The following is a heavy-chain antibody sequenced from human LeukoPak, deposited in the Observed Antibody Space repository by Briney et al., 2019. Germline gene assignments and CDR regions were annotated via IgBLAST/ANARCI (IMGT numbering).Heavy chain of an antibody. J-gene: IGHJ5*02. CDR2: IYTSGRT. D-gene: IGHD3-10*01. CDR1: GGSLNSGTSY. V-gene: IGHV4-61*02. Sequence: SETLSLTCTVSGGSLNSGTSYWSWIRQPAGKGLEWIGRIYTSGRTYYNPSLRSRVTISVDMSKNQFSLRLSSVTAADTAVYYCARDQDYYGWGSYGPDHWGQGILVTVSS. CDR3: ARDQDYYGWGSYGPDH.